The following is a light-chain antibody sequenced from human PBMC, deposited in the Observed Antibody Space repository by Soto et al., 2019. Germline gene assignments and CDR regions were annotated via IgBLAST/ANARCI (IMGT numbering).Light chain of an antibody. CDR1: QDISNY. V-gene: IGKV1-33*01. CDR2: DAS. Sequence: DIQMTQSPSSLSASVGDRVTSTCQASQDISNYLNWYQQKPGKAPKLLIYDASNLETGVPSRFSGSGSGTAFTFTISSLQPEDIATYYCQQYDDLPPLFGGGTKVEIK. CDR3: QQYDDLPPL. J-gene: IGKJ4*02.